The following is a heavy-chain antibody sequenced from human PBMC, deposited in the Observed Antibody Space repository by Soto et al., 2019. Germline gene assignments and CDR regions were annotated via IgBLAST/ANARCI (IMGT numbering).Heavy chain of an antibody. CDR1: GCTCSSYG. CDR2: LSYDGSNK. Sequence: PGGSQRLSCAAAGCTCSSYGRHWVRQAPGKGLEWVAILSYDGSNKYYADSVKGRFTISRDNSKNTLYLQMNSLRAEDTAVYYCAKDSVVGAILSYFDYWGQGTLVTVSS. CDR3: AKDSVVGAILSYFDY. J-gene: IGHJ4*02. D-gene: IGHD1-26*01. V-gene: IGHV3-30*18.